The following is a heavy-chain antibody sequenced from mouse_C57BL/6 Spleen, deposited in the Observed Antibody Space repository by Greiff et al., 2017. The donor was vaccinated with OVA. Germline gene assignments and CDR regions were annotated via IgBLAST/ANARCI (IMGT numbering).Heavy chain of an antibody. J-gene: IGHJ2*01. V-gene: IGHV1-64*01. D-gene: IGHD1-1*01. Sequence: QVQLKQPGAELVKPGASVKLSCKASGYTFTSYWMHWVKQRPGQGLEWIGMIHPNSGSTNYNEKFKSKATLTVDKSSSTAYMQLSSLTSEDSAVYYCARGYGSSYLDYWGQGTTLTDSS. CDR3: ARGYGSSYLDY. CDR1: GYTFTSYW. CDR2: IHPNSGST.